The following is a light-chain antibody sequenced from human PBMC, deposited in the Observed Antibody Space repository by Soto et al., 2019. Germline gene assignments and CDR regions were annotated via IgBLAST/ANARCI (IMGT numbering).Light chain of an antibody. V-gene: IGKV3D-15*01. Sequence: DIVLTQSPGTLSLSPGDRATLSCRASQSVSTSYLAWYQQKPGQAPRLLIYGASVRATGIPARFSGSGSGTEFTLTISSLQSEDFAVYYCQQYNNWPGTFGRGTKVDNK. CDR3: QQYNNWPGT. CDR2: GAS. J-gene: IGKJ1*01. CDR1: QSVSTSY.